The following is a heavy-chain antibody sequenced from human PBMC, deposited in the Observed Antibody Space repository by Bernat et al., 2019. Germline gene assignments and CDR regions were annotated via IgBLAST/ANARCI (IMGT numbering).Heavy chain of an antibody. D-gene: IGHD1-26*01. J-gene: IGHJ6*02. Sequence: EVQLVESGGGLVQPGGSLKLSCAASGFTFSGSAMHWVRQASGKGLEWVGRIRSKANSYATAYAASVKGRFTISRDDSKNTAYLQMNSLKTEDTAVYYCTRTPRRGGGTGGSHYYYYYYGMDVWGQGTTVTVSS. CDR2: IRSKANSYAT. CDR3: TRTPRRGGGTGGSHYYYYYYGMDV. CDR1: GFTFSGSA. V-gene: IGHV3-73*01.